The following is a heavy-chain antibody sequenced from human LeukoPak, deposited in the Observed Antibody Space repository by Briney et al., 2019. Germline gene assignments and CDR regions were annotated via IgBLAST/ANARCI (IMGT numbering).Heavy chain of an antibody. Sequence: SETLSLTCTVSGGSISSYYWSWIRQPPGKGLEWIGYIYYSGSTNYNPSLKSRVTISVDTSKNQFSLKLSSVTAADTAVYYCAREVHCSGGSCYSWFDPWGQGTLVTASS. CDR3: AREVHCSGGSCYSWFDP. J-gene: IGHJ5*02. D-gene: IGHD2-15*01. CDR1: GGSISSYY. V-gene: IGHV4-59*01. CDR2: IYYSGST.